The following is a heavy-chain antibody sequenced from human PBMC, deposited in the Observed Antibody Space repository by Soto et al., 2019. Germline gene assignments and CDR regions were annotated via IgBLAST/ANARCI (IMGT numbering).Heavy chain of an antibody. D-gene: IGHD4-17*01. J-gene: IGHJ6*02. V-gene: IGHV3-30*18. CDR1: GFTFSSYG. Sequence: PGGSLRLSCAASGFTFSSYGMHWVRQAPGKGLEWVAVISYDGSNKYYADSVKGRFTISRDNSKNTLYLQMNSLRAEDTAVYYCAKDRFGYGVPSSYYYYYGMDVWGQGTTVTVSS. CDR2: ISYDGSNK. CDR3: AKDRFGYGVPSSYYYYYGMDV.